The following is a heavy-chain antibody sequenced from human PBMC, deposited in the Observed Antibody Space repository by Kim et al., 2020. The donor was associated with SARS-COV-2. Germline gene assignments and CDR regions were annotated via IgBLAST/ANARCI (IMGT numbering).Heavy chain of an antibody. V-gene: IGHV3-13*01. CDR3: VRDGSGRLPYSMDI. CDR2: IETGGET. CDR1: GFTFKSHG. J-gene: IGHJ6*02. D-gene: IGHD3-10*01. Sequence: GGSLRLSCAASGFTFKSHGMHWVRQVIGKGLEWISIIETGGETYYADSVKGRFTISREKAKNSLYLQMSSLRVDDTAVYYCVRDGSGRLPYSMDIWGLGT.